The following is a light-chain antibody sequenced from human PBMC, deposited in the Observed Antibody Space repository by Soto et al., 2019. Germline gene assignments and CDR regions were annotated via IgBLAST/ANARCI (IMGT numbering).Light chain of an antibody. CDR1: SSDVGGYNY. CDR2: EVS. J-gene: IGLJ1*01. Sequence: QSVLTQPASVSGSPGQWITISCTGTSSDVGGYNYVSCYQQHPGKAPKLMISEVSNRPSGVSNRFSGSKSGNTASLTISGLQAEDEADYYCSSYTSSSSLGVFGTGTKLTVL. CDR3: SSYTSSSSLGV. V-gene: IGLV2-14*03.